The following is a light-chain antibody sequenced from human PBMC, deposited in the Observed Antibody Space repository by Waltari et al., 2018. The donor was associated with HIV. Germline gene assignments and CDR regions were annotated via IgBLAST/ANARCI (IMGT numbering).Light chain of an antibody. J-gene: IGLJ3*02. Sequence: QLILTQSPSASASLGAPVRLTLTLSGGHSSYAIAVHQLQPEKGPRYLMKLNSDGSHTKGDGIPDRFSGSSSGTERFLTISSLQSDDEADYYCQTWDTGPWVFGGGTKLTVL. CDR1: GGHSSYA. CDR2: LNSDGSH. CDR3: QTWDTGPWV. V-gene: IGLV4-69*02.